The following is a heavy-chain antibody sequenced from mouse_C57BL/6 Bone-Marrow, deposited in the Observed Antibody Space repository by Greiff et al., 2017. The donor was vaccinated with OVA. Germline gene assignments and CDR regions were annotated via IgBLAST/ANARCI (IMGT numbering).Heavy chain of an antibody. V-gene: IGHV5-2*01. CDR3: ARLPSYYGSSFYAMDY. CDR2: INSDGGST. CDR1: EYEFPSHD. Sequence: DVKLVESGGGLVQPGESLKLSCESNEYEFPSHDMSWVRKTPEKRLELVAAINSDGGSTYYPDTMERRFIISRDNTKKTLYLQMSSLRSEDTALYYCARLPSYYGSSFYAMDYWGQGTSVTVSS. J-gene: IGHJ4*01. D-gene: IGHD1-1*01.